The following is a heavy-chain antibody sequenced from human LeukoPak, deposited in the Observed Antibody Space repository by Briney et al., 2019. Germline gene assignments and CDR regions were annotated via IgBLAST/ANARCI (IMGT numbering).Heavy chain of an antibody. CDR2: ISNDGSNK. V-gene: IGHV3-30*18. D-gene: IGHD6-13*01. CDR1: GFTFRSDG. J-gene: IGHJ4*02. Sequence: GGSLRLSCAASGFTFRSDGMHWVRQAPGKGLEWVAVISNDGSNKYYADSVKGRFTVSRDNSKNTLCLQLNSLRAEDTAVYYCAKDRGSTWSFDYWGQGTLVTVSS. CDR3: AKDRGSTWSFDY.